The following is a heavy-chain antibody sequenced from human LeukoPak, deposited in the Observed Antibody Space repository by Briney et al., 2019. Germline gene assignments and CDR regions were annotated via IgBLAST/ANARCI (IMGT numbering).Heavy chain of an antibody. J-gene: IGHJ4*02. CDR3: VSFYETY. V-gene: IGHV3-74*01. Sequence: GSLRLSCAASGSYWMHWIRQAPGKGLVWVSHINSDGSWTSYADSVKGRFTISKDNAKNTVYLQMNNLRAEDTAVYYCVSFYETYWGRGTLVTVSS. D-gene: IGHD2/OR15-2a*01. CDR2: INSDGSWT. CDR1: GSYW.